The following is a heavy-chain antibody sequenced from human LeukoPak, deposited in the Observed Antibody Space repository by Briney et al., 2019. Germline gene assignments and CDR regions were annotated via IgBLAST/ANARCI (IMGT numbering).Heavy chain of an antibody. V-gene: IGHV3-23*01. CDR2: LSGSGSNT. CDR1: GFTFSNYA. CDR3: ATEKGDSPDY. D-gene: IGHD3-16*01. J-gene: IGHJ4*02. Sequence: GGSLRLSCAASGFTFSNYAMAWVRQAPGKGPEWVSGLSGSGSNTVYTDSLKGRFTISRDNPKQTLYQQMNSLRADDTDVYYCATEKGDSPDYWGQGTLVTVSS.